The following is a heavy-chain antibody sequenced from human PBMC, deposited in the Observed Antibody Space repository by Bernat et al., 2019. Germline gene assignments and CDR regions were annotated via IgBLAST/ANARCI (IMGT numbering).Heavy chain of an antibody. Sequence: QVQLVESGGGVVQPGRSLRLSCAASGFTFSTSGMHWVRQAPGKGLEWVAIVSSDGSDKKYADSVMGRFTISRDNSKNTLYLQVDSLINEDTAVYFCAKGSSSWWYPYLDNWGQGTLVTVSS. D-gene: IGHD2-15*01. V-gene: IGHV3-30*18. CDR3: AKGSSSWWYPYLDN. CDR2: VSSDGSDK. J-gene: IGHJ4*02. CDR1: GFTFSTSG.